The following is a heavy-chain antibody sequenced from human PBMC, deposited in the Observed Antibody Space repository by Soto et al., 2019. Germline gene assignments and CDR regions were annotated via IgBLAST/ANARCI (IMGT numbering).Heavy chain of an antibody. CDR2: ISAYNGNT. CDR1: GYTFTSYG. CDR3: ARDGVLLWFGELLTHYYYMDV. J-gene: IGHJ6*03. D-gene: IGHD3-10*01. V-gene: IGHV1-18*01. Sequence: QVPLVQSGAEVKKPGASVKVSCKASGYTFTSYGISWVRQAPGQGLEWMGWISAYNGNTNYAQKLQGRVTMTTDTSTSTAYMELRSLRSDDTAVYYCARDGVLLWFGELLTHYYYMDVWGKGTTVTVSS.